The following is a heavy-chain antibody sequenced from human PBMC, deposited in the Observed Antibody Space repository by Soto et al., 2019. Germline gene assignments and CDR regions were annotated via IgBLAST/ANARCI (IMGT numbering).Heavy chain of an antibody. Sequence: GGPRSLSCAASGVTLSSYGVHGVGQARGKGLGWGAVGSYDGGDKYYADSVKGGFTISRDNSTNTLFLQMNSLRAEDTAVYYCAIDGEVYGGPGYYYHVPDVWGQGTTVPVS. CDR3: AIDGEVYGGPGYYYHVPDV. CDR2: GSYDGGDK. CDR1: GVTLSSYG. J-gene: IGHJ6*02. V-gene: IGHV3-30*03. D-gene: IGHD4-17*01.